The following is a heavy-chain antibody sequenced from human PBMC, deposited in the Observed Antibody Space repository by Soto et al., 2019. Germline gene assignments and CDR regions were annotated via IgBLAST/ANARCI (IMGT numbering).Heavy chain of an antibody. CDR3: AKDLWSGSSGYYFDY. V-gene: IGHV3-23*01. CDR2: ISGSGGST. CDR1: GFTFSSYA. J-gene: IGHJ4*02. D-gene: IGHD3-22*01. Sequence: GGSLRLSCAASGFTFSSYAMSWVRQAPGKGLEWVSAISGSGGSTYYADSVKGRFTISRDNSKNTLYLQMNSLRAEDTAVYYCAKDLWSGSSGYYFDYWGQGTLVTVSS.